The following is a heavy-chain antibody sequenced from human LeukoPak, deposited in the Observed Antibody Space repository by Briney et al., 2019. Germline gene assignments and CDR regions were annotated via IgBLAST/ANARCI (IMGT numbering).Heavy chain of an antibody. CDR1: GFTFSNSW. CDR3: AKDSFPAGHNWNNYYFDY. D-gene: IGHD1/OR15-1a*01. V-gene: IGHV3-74*01. Sequence: GGSLRLSCAASGFTFSNSWMYWVRQAPWKGLVWVSRINNDGSDTTYADSVKGRFTNSRDNAKNTLYLQMNSLRADDTAVYYCAKDSFPAGHNWNNYYFDYWGQGTLVTVSS. J-gene: IGHJ4*02. CDR2: INNDGSDT.